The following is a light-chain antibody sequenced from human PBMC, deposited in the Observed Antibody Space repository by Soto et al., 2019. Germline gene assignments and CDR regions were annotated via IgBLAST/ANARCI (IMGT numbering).Light chain of an antibody. CDR1: QSVFNNH. CDR3: QQYGSSPTT. J-gene: IGKJ1*01. V-gene: IGKV3-20*01. CDR2: GAS. Sequence: EIVLTQSPGTLSFSPGERATLSCRASQSVFNNHIGWYQQKPGQAPRRLILGASFRATGIPDRFSGSGSGTDFTLTISRLEPEDFAVYYCQQYGSSPTTFGQGTKVDIK.